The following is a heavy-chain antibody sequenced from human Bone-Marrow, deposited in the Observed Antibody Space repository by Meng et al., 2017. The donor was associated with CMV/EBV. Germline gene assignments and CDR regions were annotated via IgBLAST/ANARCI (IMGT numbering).Heavy chain of an antibody. V-gene: IGHV3-74*01. CDR1: GFTFSSYW. D-gene: IGHD1-14*01. Sequence: GESLKISCAASGFTFSSYWMHWVRQAPGKGLVWVSRINSDGSSTSYADSVKGRFTISRDNAKNTLYLQMNSLRAEDTAVYYCARDATEYGMDVWGQGTTVTVSS. CDR2: INSDGSST. J-gene: IGHJ6*02. CDR3: ARDATEYGMDV.